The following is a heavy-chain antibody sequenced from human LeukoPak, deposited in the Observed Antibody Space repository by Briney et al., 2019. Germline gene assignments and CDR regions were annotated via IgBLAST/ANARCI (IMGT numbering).Heavy chain of an antibody. CDR1: GGSFSSGNYH. J-gene: IGHJ4*02. CDR3: VRYCRSSDYYHFDH. V-gene: IGHV4-39*01. D-gene: IGHD4-17*01. CDR2: IYYSGDT. Sequence: SETLSLTCTASGGSFSSGNYHWDWIRQPPGKGVEWIASIYYSGDTYYNPSLKSRVTISVDTSKNQFSLKLSSVTAADTAVYHCVRYCRSSDYYHFDHWGQGTLVTVSS.